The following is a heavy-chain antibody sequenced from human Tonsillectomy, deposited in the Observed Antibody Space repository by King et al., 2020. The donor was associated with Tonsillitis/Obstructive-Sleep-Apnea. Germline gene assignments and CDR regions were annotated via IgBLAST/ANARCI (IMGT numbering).Heavy chain of an antibody. CDR1: GFTFSNAW. J-gene: IGHJ4*02. CDR2: IKSKTEGGTT. CDR3: TTDYGDYVGGYFDS. D-gene: IGHD4-17*01. Sequence: VQLVESGGGLVKPGGSLRLSCAASGFTFSNAWMSWVRQAPGKGLEWVGRIKSKTEGGTTGYAAAVKGRFTISRDDSKNTLYLQMNSLKTEDTAVYYCTTDYGDYVGGYFDSWGQGTLVTVYS. V-gene: IGHV3-15*01.